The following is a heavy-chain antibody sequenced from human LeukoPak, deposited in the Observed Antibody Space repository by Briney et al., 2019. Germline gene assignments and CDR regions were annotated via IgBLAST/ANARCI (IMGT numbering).Heavy chain of an antibody. CDR2: IYSGGNT. D-gene: IGHD1-1*01. CDR1: GFTVSTNH. V-gene: IGHV3-53*01. Sequence: GGSLRLSCAASGFTVSTNHMSWVRQAPGKGLEWVSFIYSGGNTNYADSVKGRFTISRDISKNTLYLQMDSLSAEDTAVYYCARDRVNWNDVGGLFDYWGQGTLVTVSS. J-gene: IGHJ4*02. CDR3: ARDRVNWNDVGGLFDY.